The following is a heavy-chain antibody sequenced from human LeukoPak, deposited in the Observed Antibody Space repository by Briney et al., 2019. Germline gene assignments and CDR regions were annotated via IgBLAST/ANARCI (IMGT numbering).Heavy chain of an antibody. CDR3: ARDAPNYDILTGYPEYYFDY. V-gene: IGHV4-59*01. Sequence: SETLSLTCTVSGGSISSYYWSWIRQPPGKGLEWIGYIYYSGSTNYNPSLKSRVTISVDTSKNQFSLKLSSVTAADTAVYYCARDAPNYDILTGYPEYYFDYWGQDTLVTVSS. CDR2: IYYSGST. D-gene: IGHD3-9*01. J-gene: IGHJ4*02. CDR1: GGSISSYY.